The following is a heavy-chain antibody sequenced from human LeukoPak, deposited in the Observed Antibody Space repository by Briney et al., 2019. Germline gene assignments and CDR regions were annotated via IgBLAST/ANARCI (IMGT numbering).Heavy chain of an antibody. CDR2: IYWDDDK. D-gene: IGHD3-22*01. J-gene: IGHJ5*02. V-gene: IGHV2-5*02. Sequence: SGPTLVNPTQPLTLTCTFSGFSLRTSGVGVGWIRQPPGKALEWLALIYWDDDKRYSPSLKSRLTITKDTSKNQVVLTMTNMDPVDTATYYCAHLSPTYYYDSSGFHNWFDPWGQGTLVTVSS. CDR1: GFSLRTSGVG. CDR3: AHLSPTYYYDSSGFHNWFDP.